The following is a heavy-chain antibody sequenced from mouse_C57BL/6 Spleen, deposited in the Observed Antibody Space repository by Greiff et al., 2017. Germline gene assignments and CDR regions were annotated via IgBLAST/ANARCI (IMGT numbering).Heavy chain of an antibody. CDR3: ARFPRYFDY. CDR2: INPNNGGT. J-gene: IGHJ2*01. CDR1: GYTFTDYY. V-gene: IGHV1-26*01. Sequence: VQLQQSGPELVKPGASVKISCKASGYTFTDYYMNWVKQSHGKSLEWIGDINPNNGGTSYNQKFKGKATLTVDKSSSTAYMERRSLTSEDSAVYYCARFPRYFDYWGQGTTLTVSS.